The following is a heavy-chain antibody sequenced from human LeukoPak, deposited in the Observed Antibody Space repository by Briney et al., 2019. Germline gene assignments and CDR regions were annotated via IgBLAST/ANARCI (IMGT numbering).Heavy chain of an antibody. J-gene: IGHJ6*03. CDR2: ISSNGGST. CDR3: ARQGVPAHYYYYVDV. CDR1: GSTLSSYA. V-gene: IGHV3-64*01. Sequence: PGGSLRLSCAPSGSTLSSYAMHWVRQAPGKGLEYVSAISSNGGSTYYANSVKGRFTISRDNSKNTLYLQMGSLRAEDMAVYYCARQGVPAHYYYYVDVWGKGTTVTVSS. D-gene: IGHD3-16*01.